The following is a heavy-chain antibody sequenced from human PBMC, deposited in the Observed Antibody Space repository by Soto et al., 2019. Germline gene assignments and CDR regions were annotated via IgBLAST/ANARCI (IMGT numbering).Heavy chain of an antibody. V-gene: IGHV1-18*01. D-gene: IGHD1-1*01. CDR1: GYIFTTYG. Sequence: QVQLVQSGGEVKKPGASVKVSCQASGYIFTTYGISWVRQAPGQGLEWLGWIRPDSGDTDYAQKFHDRVTMTRDTSTSTVYMELRSPTYDDTPLSYCARDRSTQDYCGQGTLVTVSS. CDR2: IRPDSGDT. J-gene: IGHJ4*02. CDR3: ARDRSTQDY.